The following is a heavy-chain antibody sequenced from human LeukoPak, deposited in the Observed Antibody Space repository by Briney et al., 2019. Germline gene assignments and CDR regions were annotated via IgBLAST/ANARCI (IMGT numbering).Heavy chain of an antibody. J-gene: IGHJ5*02. CDR2: INPSGGST. D-gene: IGHD2-15*01. V-gene: IGHV1-46*01. Sequence: ASVKVSCKASGYTFTSYYMHWVRQAPGQGLEWMGIINPSGGSTSYAQKFQGRVTMTRDMSASTVYMELSSLRSEDTAVYYCARAGAVVDNWFDPWGQGTLVTVSS. CDR3: ARAGAVVDNWFDP. CDR1: GYTFTSYY.